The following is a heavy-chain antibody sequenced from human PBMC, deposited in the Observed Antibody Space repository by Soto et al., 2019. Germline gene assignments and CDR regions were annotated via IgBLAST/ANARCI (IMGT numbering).Heavy chain of an antibody. D-gene: IGHD3-10*01. CDR2: IYHSGST. CDR3: ARKKPYYYGSGSYSGPASFDP. J-gene: IGHJ5*02. V-gene: IGHV4-38-2*01. CDR1: GYSISSGYY. Sequence: PSETLSLTCAVSGYSISSGYYWGWIRQPPGKGLEWIGSIYHSGSTYYNPSLKSRVTISVGTSKNQFSLKLSSVTAADTAVYYCARKKPYYYGSGSYSGPASFDPWGQGTLVTVSS.